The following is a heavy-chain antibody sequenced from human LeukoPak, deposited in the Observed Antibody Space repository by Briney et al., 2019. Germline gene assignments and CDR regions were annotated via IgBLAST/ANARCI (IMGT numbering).Heavy chain of an antibody. Sequence: SDTLSLTCTVSGVSISSYYWSWIRQPAGKGLEWIGRIHTSGSTNYNPSLKSRVTMSLDTSKNQFSLRLTSVTAADTAVYYCARNWGSGGSYLFDYWGQGILVTVSS. J-gene: IGHJ4*02. V-gene: IGHV4-4*07. CDR2: IHTSGST. CDR3: ARNWGSGGSYLFDY. D-gene: IGHD6-19*01. CDR1: GVSISSYY.